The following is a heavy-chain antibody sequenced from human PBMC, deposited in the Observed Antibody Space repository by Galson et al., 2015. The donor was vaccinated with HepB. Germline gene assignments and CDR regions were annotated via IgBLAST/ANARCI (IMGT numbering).Heavy chain of an antibody. CDR3: VKGGTTRGSFDY. Sequence: SLRLSCAASGFIFSDYGMQWVRQAPGKGLEWVAYIRSDESQRHFADSVKGRFIISRDNSKRTMDLQMNSLRPEDTAVYYCVKGGTTRGSFDYWGQGTLVTVSS. CDR2: IRSDESQR. D-gene: IGHD3-16*01. V-gene: IGHV3-30*02. J-gene: IGHJ4*02. CDR1: GFIFSDYG.